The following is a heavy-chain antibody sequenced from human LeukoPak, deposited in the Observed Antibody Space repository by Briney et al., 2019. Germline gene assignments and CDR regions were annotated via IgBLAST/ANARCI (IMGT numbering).Heavy chain of an antibody. Sequence: ASVKVSCKASGYTFTAYYVHWVRQATGQGLEWMGWMNPNSGNTGYAQKFQGRVTMTRNTSISTAYMELSSLRSEDTAVYYCAREAPDYWGQGTLVTVSS. CDR2: MNPNSGNT. CDR3: AREAPDY. CDR1: GYTFTAYY. J-gene: IGHJ4*02. V-gene: IGHV1-8*02.